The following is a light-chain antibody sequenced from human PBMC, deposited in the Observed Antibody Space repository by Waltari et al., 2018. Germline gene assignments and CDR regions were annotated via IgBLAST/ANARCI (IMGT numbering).Light chain of an antibody. Sequence: QSALTQPPSASGSPGQSVTIPRTGTSRDGGGYNYLSWYQQHPGKAPNLMMSEFTKRPSGVPDRFSGSKSGNTASLTVSGLQAEDEADYYCSSYAGSNNLVFGGGTKLTVL. J-gene: IGLJ2*01. V-gene: IGLV2-8*01. CDR2: EFT. CDR3: SSYAGSNNLV. CDR1: SRDGGGYNY.